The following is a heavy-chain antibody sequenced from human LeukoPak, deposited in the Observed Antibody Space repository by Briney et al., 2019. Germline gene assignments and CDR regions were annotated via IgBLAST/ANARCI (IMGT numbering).Heavy chain of an antibody. V-gene: IGHV3-48*04. CDR1: GFTFSYYW. Sequence: GGSLRLSCAASGFTFSYYWMSWVRQAPGKGLEWISYISSSGSTLYYADSVKGRFTISRDDAKNSLYLQMNSLRGDDTAMYYCAGERGGYGFYWGQGTLVTVSS. CDR3: AGERGGYGFY. D-gene: IGHD5-12*01. CDR2: ISSSGSTL. J-gene: IGHJ4*02.